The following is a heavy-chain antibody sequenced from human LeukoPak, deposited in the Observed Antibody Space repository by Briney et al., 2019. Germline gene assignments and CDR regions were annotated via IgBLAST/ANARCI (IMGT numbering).Heavy chain of an antibody. CDR3: ARGDYSPGGWDYFDY. D-gene: IGHD4-11*01. V-gene: IGHV3-48*04. Sequence: GGSLRLSCAASGFTFSSYWMSWVRQAPGKGLEGVSYISSSGSTIYYADSVKGRFTISRDNAKNSLYLQMNSLRAEDTAVYYCARGDYSPGGWDYFDYWGQGTLVTVSS. CDR1: GFTFSSYW. J-gene: IGHJ4*02. CDR2: ISSSGSTI.